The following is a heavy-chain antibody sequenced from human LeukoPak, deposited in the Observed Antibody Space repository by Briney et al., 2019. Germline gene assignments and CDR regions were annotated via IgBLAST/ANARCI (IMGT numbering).Heavy chain of an antibody. Sequence: GGSLRLSCAASGFTFSNAWMSWVRQAPGKGLEWVAFIRYDGSNIYYADSVKGRFTISRDNSKNTLYLQMNSLRAEDTAVYYCAKVDYYYDSSGYYESLYYFDYWGQGTLVTVSS. V-gene: IGHV3-30*02. CDR1: GFTFSNAW. D-gene: IGHD3-22*01. CDR3: AKVDYYYDSSGYYESLYYFDY. CDR2: IRYDGSNI. J-gene: IGHJ4*02.